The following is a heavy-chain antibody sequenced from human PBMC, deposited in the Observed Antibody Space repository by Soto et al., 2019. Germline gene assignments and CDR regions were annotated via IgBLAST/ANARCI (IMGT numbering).Heavy chain of an antibody. V-gene: IGHV3-11*01. CDR3: ASGLGGFYDYVWVSYSQGALEV. D-gene: IGHD3-16*01. Sequence: GGSLRLSCAASGFMFSDYYMRWIRQAPGKGLEWVSYISSGGSTKYYADSVKGRFTISRDNAKNSLSLQMSSLRAEDTAIYYCASGLGGFYDYVWVSYSQGALEVWGQGTMVTVSS. J-gene: IGHJ3*01. CDR1: GFMFSDYY. CDR2: ISSGGSTK.